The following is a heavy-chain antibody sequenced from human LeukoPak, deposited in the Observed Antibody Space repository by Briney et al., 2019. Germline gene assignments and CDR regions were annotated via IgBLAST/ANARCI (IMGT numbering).Heavy chain of an antibody. D-gene: IGHD5-18*01. CDR2: ISYDGSNK. Sequence: GRSLGLSCAASGFTFSSYAMHWVRQAPGKGLEWVSVISYDGSNKYYADSVKGRFTISRDNSKNTLYLQMNSLRAEDTAVYYCARDPTYNYGYYYYYYGMDVWGQGTTVTVSS. J-gene: IGHJ6*02. CDR3: ARDPTYNYGYYYYYYGMDV. CDR1: GFTFSSYA. V-gene: IGHV3-30*04.